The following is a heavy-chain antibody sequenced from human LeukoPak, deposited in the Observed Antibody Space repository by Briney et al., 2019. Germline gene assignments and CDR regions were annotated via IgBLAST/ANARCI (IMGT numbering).Heavy chain of an antibody. J-gene: IGHJ6*03. CDR1: GGSFSGHY. V-gene: IGHV4-34*01. Sequence: SETLSLTCAVSGGSFSGHYWSWIRQSPGEGLEWIGEIDHSGNTNYNPSLKGRLTISVDTSKSQFSLRLSSVTAADTAVYYCARHSTTGHPYYYYYYYMDVWGKGTTVTVSS. CDR3: ARHSTTGHPYYYYYYYMDV. CDR2: IDHSGNT. D-gene: IGHD1-1*01.